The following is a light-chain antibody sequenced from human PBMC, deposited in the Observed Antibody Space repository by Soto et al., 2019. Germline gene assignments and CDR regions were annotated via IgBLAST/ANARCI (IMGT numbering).Light chain of an antibody. CDR1: SSDVGGYNY. Sequence: QSALTQPASVSVSPGQSITISCTGTSSDVGGYNYVSWYQQHPGKAPKLMIYEVSNRPSGVSNRFSGSKSGNTASLTIYGLQAEDEADYYCSSYTSSSTYVVVGGGTKVTVL. CDR3: SSYTSSSTYVV. V-gene: IGLV2-14*01. J-gene: IGLJ2*01. CDR2: EVS.